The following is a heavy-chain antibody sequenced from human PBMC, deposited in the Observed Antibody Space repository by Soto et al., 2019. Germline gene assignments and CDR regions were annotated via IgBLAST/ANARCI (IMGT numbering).Heavy chain of an antibody. CDR3: AFASSPFDY. CDR2: ISGSGGST. V-gene: IGHV3-23*01. J-gene: IGHJ4*02. CDR1: GFTFDSYD. Sequence: GGSLRPSCAATGFTFDSYDMSWVRQAPGKGLEWVSAISGSGGSTYYADSVKGRFTISRDNSKNTLYLQMNSLRAEDTAVYYCAFASSPFDYWGQGTLVTVSS.